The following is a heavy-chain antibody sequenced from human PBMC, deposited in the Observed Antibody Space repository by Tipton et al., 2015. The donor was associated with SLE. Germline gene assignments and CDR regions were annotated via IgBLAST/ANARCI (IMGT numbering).Heavy chain of an antibody. V-gene: IGHV3-23*01. CDR2: ITARGRDT. D-gene: IGHD1-26*01. CDR1: GLTFSDCA. Sequence: SLRLSCAVSGLTFSDCAMTWVRQAPGKGPEWVSSITARGRDTFYAGSVKGRFTISRDNSKNTLYLQMNNLRTEDTALYYCAKRPVGTVYYFDYWGQGTLVTVSS. CDR3: AKRPVGTVYYFDY. J-gene: IGHJ4*02.